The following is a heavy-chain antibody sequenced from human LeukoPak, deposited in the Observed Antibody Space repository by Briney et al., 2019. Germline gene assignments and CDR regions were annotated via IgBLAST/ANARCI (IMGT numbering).Heavy chain of an antibody. CDR2: IYYSGST. J-gene: IGHJ5*02. V-gene: IGHV4-39*07. Sequence: SETLSLTCTVSGGSISSSSYYWGWVRQPPGEGLEWIGSIYYSGSTYYNPSLKSQVTISVDTSKNQSSLKLSSVPAADTAVYYCARVAPVLLWFGEVLTWHQGTLVSVS. CDR1: GGSISSSSYY. CDR3: ARVAPVLLWFGEVLT. D-gene: IGHD3-10*01.